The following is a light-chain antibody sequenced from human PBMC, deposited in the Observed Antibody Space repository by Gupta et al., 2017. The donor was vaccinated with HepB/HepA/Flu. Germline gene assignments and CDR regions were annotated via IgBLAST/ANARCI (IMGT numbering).Light chain of an antibody. J-gene: IGLJ2*01. Sequence: SVVTQPPSASGTPGQRVTISCSGSSSHVGKSFVYWYQQFPGAAPKLLIYRNDKRPSGVPERFSGAKSGSSASMAITGLRAEDEADYYCAAWDRSRSLVVFGGGTKLTVL. CDR3: AAWDRSRSLVV. CDR2: RND. V-gene: IGLV1-47*01. CDR1: SSHVGKSF.